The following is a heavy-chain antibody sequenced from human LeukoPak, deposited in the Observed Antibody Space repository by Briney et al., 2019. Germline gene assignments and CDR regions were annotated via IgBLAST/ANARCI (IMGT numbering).Heavy chain of an antibody. CDR3: ARGGYGHNMDV. D-gene: IGHD3-10*01. CDR2: IKNAGDDP. Sequence: GGSLRLSCVGSGFTFSNYYMYWVRHAPGKGPVWVSRIKNAGDDPIYADSVKGRFTISRDNAKNTVYLQMNSLRAEDTAVYYCARGGYGHNMDVWGEGTTVTVSS. J-gene: IGHJ6*03. V-gene: IGHV3-74*01. CDR1: GFTFSNYY.